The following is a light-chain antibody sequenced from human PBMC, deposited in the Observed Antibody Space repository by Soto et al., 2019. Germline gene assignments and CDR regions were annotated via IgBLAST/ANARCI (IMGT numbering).Light chain of an antibody. CDR2: DVS. CDR1: QSLTGR. CDR3: QQYKVYPYT. J-gene: IGKJ2*01. Sequence: DIQMTQSPSTLSASIGDRVTLTCRASQSLTGRLAWYQQKPGRPPKLLIYDVSILDSGVPSRFSGSESGTDFTLTISSLRPDDFATFYCQQYKVYPYTFGQGTSLDI. V-gene: IGKV1-5*01.